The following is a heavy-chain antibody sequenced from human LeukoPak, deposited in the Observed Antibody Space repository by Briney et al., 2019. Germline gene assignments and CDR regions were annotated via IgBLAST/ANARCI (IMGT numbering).Heavy chain of an antibody. J-gene: IGHJ6*03. CDR1: GYSISSGYY. Sequence: SETLSLTCTVSGYSISSGYYWGWIRQPPGKGLEWIGSIYHSGSAYYNPSLKSRVTISVDTSKNQFSLKLSSVTAADTAVYYCARDISNMDVWGKGTTVTVTS. CDR3: ARDISNMDV. V-gene: IGHV4-38-2*02. CDR2: IYHSGSA.